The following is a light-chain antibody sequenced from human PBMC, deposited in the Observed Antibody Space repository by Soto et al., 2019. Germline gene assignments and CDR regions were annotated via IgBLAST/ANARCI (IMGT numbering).Light chain of an antibody. CDR2: AAS. Sequence: EIVLTQSPGTLSLSPGERATLSCRASQSINNRYLAWYQQKPGQAPRLLIYAASSRATGIPDRFSGSGSGTDFTTTISRLESEDFAVYYCQQVESAPGFTFGPGTKVDIK. V-gene: IGKV3-20*01. CDR3: QQVESAPGFT. CDR1: QSINNRY. J-gene: IGKJ3*01.